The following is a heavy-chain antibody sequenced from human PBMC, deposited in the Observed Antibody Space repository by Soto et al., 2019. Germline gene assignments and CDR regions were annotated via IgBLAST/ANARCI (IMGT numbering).Heavy chain of an antibody. CDR3: ARVDTAMVRARSWFDP. CDR1: GYTFTSYG. Sequence: ASVKVSCKASGYTFTSYGISWVRQAPGQGLEWMGWISAYNGNTNYAQKLQGRVTMTTDTSTSTAYMELRSLRSGDTAVYYCARVDTAMVRARSWFDPWGQGTLVTVSS. CDR2: ISAYNGNT. V-gene: IGHV1-18*04. J-gene: IGHJ5*02. D-gene: IGHD5-18*01.